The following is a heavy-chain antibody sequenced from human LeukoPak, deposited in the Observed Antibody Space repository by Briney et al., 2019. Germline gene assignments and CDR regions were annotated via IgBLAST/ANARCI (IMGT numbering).Heavy chain of an antibody. CDR2: IYTRGST. Sequence: ASETLSLTCAVYGGSFSGYYWSWIRQPPGKGLEWIGRIYTRGSTKYTPSLKSRVTMSVDTSKNQFSLKLSSVTAADTAVYYCARVTCGGDCRAHYYYYYMDVWGKGTTVTISS. CDR1: GGSFSGYY. J-gene: IGHJ6*03. V-gene: IGHV4-59*10. D-gene: IGHD2-21*02. CDR3: ARVTCGGDCRAHYYYYYMDV.